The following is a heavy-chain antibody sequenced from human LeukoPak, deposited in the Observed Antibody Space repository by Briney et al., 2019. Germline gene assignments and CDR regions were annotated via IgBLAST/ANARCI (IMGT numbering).Heavy chain of an antibody. CDR2: IYYSGRT. J-gene: IGHJ5*02. V-gene: IGHV4-59*01. CDR3: AKEASGPSFDP. Sequence: SETLSLTCTVSGGSISSYYWSWIRQSPGKGLEWIGYIYYSGRTNYNPSLKSRVTISVDTSKKQFSLKLSSVTAADTAVYYCAKEASGPSFDPWGQGTLVTVSS. D-gene: IGHD6-25*01. CDR1: GGSISSYY.